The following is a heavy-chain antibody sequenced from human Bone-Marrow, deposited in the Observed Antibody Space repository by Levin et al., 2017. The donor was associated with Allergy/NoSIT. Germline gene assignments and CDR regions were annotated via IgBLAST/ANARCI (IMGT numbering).Heavy chain of an antibody. J-gene: IGHJ4*02. CDR3: AREIWSGYYGPFDS. V-gene: IGHV4-34*01. CDR1: GGSFTNYS. D-gene: IGHD3-3*01. CDR2: ISHSGST. Sequence: PSETLSLTCAVYGGSFTNYSWSWIRQPPGQGLEWIGEISHSGSTTYTPSLKSRLTISADTSKNQLSLKLSSVTAADTAVYYCAREIWSGYYGPFDSWGQGTLVTVSS.